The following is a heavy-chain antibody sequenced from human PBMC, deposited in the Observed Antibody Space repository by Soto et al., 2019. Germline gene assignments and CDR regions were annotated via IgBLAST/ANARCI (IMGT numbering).Heavy chain of an antibody. Sequence: QTLSLTCAISGDSVSSATATWSWIRQSPSRGLEWLGRTYYRSKWYNDYAVSVKSRIAITPGTSKNQLSLQLSSVTPEDTAVYFCARDSSGFHWYFDLWGRGTLVTVSS. J-gene: IGHJ2*01. CDR3: ARDSSGFHWYFDL. V-gene: IGHV6-1*01. D-gene: IGHD6-19*01. CDR2: TYYRSKWYN. CDR1: GDSVSSATAT.